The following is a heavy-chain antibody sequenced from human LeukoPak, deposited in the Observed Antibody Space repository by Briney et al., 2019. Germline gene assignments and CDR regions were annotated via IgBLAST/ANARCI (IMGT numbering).Heavy chain of an antibody. CDR1: GYTFTDYY. CDR3: ARQNTGQLDY. J-gene: IGHJ4*02. D-gene: IGHD2-8*02. CDR2: INAKSGDT. Sequence: SVKVSCKPSGYTFTDYYMHWVRQAPGQGLEWMGWINAKSGDTKYAQKFQAMVTMTRDTSITTTYMEVSRLSSDDTAVYYCARQNTGQLDYWGQGTLVTVSS. V-gene: IGHV1-2*02.